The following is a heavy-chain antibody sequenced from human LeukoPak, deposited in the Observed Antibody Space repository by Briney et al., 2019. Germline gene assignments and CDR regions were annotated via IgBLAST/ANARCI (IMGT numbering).Heavy chain of an antibody. Sequence: GGSLRLSCAASGFTFNSYTMNWVRQAPGKGLESVSSTRSNSRGINYADSVKGRFTISRDNSKSTMYLQMTSLTAEDTAIYYCAKGSGTSRPYYFDYWGRGTLVTVSS. V-gene: IGHV3-48*01. D-gene: IGHD3-16*01. CDR2: TRSNSRGI. CDR3: AKGSGTSRPYYFDY. J-gene: IGHJ4*02. CDR1: GFTFNSYT.